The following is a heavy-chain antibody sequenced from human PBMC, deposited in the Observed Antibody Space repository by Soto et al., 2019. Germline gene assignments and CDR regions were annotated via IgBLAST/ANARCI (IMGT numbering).Heavy chain of an antibody. Sequence: PGGSLRLSCAASGFTFSSYPMRWVRQAPGKGLEWVSAISGSGGGTYYADSVKGRFTMSRDNSKNTMYLQMNSLRAEDTAVDYCAKATAAGGVAFEMYGQGTLLTVSS. V-gene: IGHV3-23*01. CDR3: AKATAAGGVAFEM. CDR1: GFTFSSYP. D-gene: IGHD2-8*02. J-gene: IGHJ3*02. CDR2: ISGSGGGT.